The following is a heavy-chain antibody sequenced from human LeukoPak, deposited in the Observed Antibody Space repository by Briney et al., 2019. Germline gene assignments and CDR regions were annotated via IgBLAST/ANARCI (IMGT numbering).Heavy chain of an antibody. J-gene: IGHJ4*02. D-gene: IGHD5-18*01. Sequence: GASVKVSCKASGYTFTGYYMHWVRQAPGQGLEWMGWINPNSGGTNYAQKFQGRVTMTRDTSISTAYMELSRLRSDDTAVYYCARENGYSYGYVRLDFDYWGQGTLVTVSS. CDR1: GYTFTGYY. CDR3: ARENGYSYGYVRLDFDY. V-gene: IGHV1-2*02. CDR2: INPNSGGT.